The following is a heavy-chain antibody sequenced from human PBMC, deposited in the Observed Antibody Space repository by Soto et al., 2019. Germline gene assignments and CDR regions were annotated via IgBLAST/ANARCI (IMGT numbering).Heavy chain of an antibody. V-gene: IGHV1-69*06. CDR2: IIPIFGSP. D-gene: IGHD3-9*01. CDR1: GGTFSSDG. CDR3: ARPTYYDILTGYYPGFGYYGMDV. J-gene: IGHJ6*02. Sequence: SLQVSGQNSGGTFSSDGISWVRLAPGKGLEWMGGIIPIFGSPNYAQKVQGRVTITAVKSTSTAYMELNSLRSEDTAVYYCARPTYYDILTGYYPGFGYYGMDVCGQGTTVTVSS.